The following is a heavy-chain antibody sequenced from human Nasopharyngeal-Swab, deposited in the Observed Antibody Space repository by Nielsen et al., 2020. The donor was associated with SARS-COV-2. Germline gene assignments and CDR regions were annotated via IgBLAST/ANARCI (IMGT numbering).Heavy chain of an antibody. Sequence: GESLKISCAASGFTFNVYWMSWVRQVPGKGLEWVANIKQDASEVYYVDSVKGRFTISRDNAKNSLYLQMNSLRAEDTAVYYCAAATSLDYYYYYGMDVWGQGTTVTVSS. J-gene: IGHJ6*02. CDR2: IKQDASEV. D-gene: IGHD1-26*01. CDR3: AAATSLDYYYYYGMDV. V-gene: IGHV3-7*01. CDR1: GFTFNVYW.